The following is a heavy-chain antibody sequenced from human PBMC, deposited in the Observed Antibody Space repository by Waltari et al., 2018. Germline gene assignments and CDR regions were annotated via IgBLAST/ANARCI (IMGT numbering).Heavy chain of an antibody. Sequence: QVQLQESGPGLVKPSETLSLNCSVSGGSIGTYYWSWIRQPPGKGLQWIGVTSYSGSTHYNPSLKSRVTLSVDASKSQFSLRLTSVTAADTAVYYCARELWVAETRGYYLDFWGRGLLVTVSS. CDR2: TSYSGST. J-gene: IGHJ4*02. D-gene: IGHD2-15*01. CDR1: GGSIGTYY. V-gene: IGHV4-59*01. CDR3: ARELWVAETRGYYLDF.